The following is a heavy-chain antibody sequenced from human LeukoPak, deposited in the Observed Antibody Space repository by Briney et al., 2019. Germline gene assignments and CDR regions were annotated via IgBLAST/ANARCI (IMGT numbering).Heavy chain of an antibody. D-gene: IGHD2-15*01. V-gene: IGHV3-73*01. CDR2: IRSKANSYAT. CDR3: TRGSGTINWFDP. Sequence: AGGSLRLSCAASGFTFSGSAMHWVRQASGKGLEWVGRIRSKANSYATAYAASVKGRFTISRDDSKNTAYLQMNSLKTEDTAVYYCTRGSGTINWFDPWGQGTLVTVSS. CDR1: GFTFSGSA. J-gene: IGHJ5*02.